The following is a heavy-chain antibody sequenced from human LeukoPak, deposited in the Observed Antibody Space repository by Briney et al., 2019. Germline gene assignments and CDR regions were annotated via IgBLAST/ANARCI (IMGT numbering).Heavy chain of an antibody. J-gene: IGHJ4*02. V-gene: IGHV4-59*08. Sequence: SETLSLTCTVSGGPISSYYWSWIRQPPGKGLEWIGYIHYSGSTNYNPSLKSRVTISLDTSNNQFSLKLSSVTAADTAVYYCARMGGYSGYATHWGQGTLVTVSS. CDR3: ARMGGYSGYATH. CDR1: GGPISSYY. D-gene: IGHD5-12*01. CDR2: IHYSGST.